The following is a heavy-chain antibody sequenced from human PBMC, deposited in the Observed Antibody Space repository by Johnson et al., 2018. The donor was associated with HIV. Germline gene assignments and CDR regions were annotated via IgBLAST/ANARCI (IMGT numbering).Heavy chain of an antibody. V-gene: IGHV3-9*01. J-gene: IGHJ3*02. Sequence: VQLVESGGGLVQPGRSLILSCAASGFTFNDYAMHWVRQAPGKGLEWVSTISWNSGTIGYADSVKGRFTISRDNSKKSLYLQMNSLRAEDTAVYYCARDKGRGAFDIWGQGTMVTVSS. D-gene: IGHD3-10*01. CDR3: ARDKGRGAFDI. CDR2: ISWNSGTI. CDR1: GFTFNDYA.